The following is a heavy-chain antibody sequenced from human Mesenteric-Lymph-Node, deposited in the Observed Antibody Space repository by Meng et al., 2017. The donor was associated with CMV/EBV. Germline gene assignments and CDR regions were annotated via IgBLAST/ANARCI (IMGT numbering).Heavy chain of an antibody. CDR3: ARARDSYYGSGSSY. CDR2: INPNSGGT. V-gene: IGHV1-2*06. J-gene: IGHJ4*02. CDR1: GYTFTGYY. Sequence: SGYTFTGYYLHWVRQAPGQGLEWMGRINPNSGGTNYAQKFQGRVTMTRDTSISTAYMELSRLRSDDTAVYYCARARDSYYGSGSSYWGQGTLVTVSS. D-gene: IGHD3-10*01.